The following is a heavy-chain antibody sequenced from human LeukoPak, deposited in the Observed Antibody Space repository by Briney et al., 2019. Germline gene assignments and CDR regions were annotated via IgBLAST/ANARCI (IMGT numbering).Heavy chain of an antibody. D-gene: IGHD6-13*01. V-gene: IGHV1-69*06. CDR1: GGTFSSYA. CDR2: IIPISGTA. Sequence: SVKVSCKASGGTFSSYAISWVRQAPGQGLEWMGGIIPISGTANYAQKFQGRVTMTEDTSTDTAYMELSSLRSEDTAVYYCATSWGRAAAGTGFWGQGTLVTVSS. CDR3: ATSWGRAAAGTGF. J-gene: IGHJ4*02.